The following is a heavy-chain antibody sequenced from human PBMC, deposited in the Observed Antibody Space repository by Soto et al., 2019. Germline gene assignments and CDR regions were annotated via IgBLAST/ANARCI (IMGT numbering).Heavy chain of an antibody. D-gene: IGHD3-9*01. V-gene: IGHV1-46*01. CDR2: INPSGGST. J-gene: IGHJ6*02. CDR1: GYTFTSYY. Sequence: ASVKVSCKASGYTFTSYYMHCVRQSPLQWLEWMGIINPSGGSTSYAQKFQGRVTMTRDTSTSTVYMELSSLRSEDTAVYYCARPSLTGYRTAYYYYGMDVWGQGTTVTVSS. CDR3: ARPSLTGYRTAYYYYGMDV.